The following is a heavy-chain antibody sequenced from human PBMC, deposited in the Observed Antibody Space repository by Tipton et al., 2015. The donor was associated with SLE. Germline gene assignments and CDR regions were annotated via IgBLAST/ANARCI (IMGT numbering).Heavy chain of an antibody. CDR1: GGSFGPHY. D-gene: IGHD2-8*01. CDR3: ARVQWVRVPPNFFSSSMDV. Sequence: TLSLTCAVYGGSFGPHYWSWIRQPPGKGLEWIGEINDSGSTNYNPSLKGRVIISIDTSKNQFSLKLNSVTAADTAVYYCARVQWVRVPPNFFSSSMDVWDKGTTVTVSS. J-gene: IGHJ6*03. CDR2: INDSGST. V-gene: IGHV4-34*01.